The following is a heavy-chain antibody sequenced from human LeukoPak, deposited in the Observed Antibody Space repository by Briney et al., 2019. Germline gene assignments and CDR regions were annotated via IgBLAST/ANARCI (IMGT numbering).Heavy chain of an antibody. J-gene: IGHJ4*02. V-gene: IGHV3-74*01. CDR3: VRDLGELPTY. D-gene: IGHD1-26*01. CDR2: ISSDGITT. Sequence: PGGSLRLSCAASVFTFRSYWMYWVRQAPGKGLVWVSRISSDGITTNYAGAVKGRFTMSRDNAKNTLFLQMNTLRAEDTAVYYCVRDLGELPTYWGQGTLVTVSS. CDR1: VFTFRSYW.